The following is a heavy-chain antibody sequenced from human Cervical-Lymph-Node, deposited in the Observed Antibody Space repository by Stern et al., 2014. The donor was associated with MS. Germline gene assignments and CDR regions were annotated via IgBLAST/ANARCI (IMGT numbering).Heavy chain of an antibody. CDR3: ARGGSAYYYGMDV. V-gene: IGHV3-11*01. CDR1: GFTFTDHY. CDR2: MSRSGDTI. Sequence: QVQLVESGGGLVKPGESLRLSCAASGFTFTDHYMSWVRQAPGKGLEWVSYMSRSGDTIYYSDSVKGRFTISRYIVNNSRYLQMNSLRAEDAALYYCARGGSAYYYGMDVWGQGTAVTVSS. J-gene: IGHJ6*02.